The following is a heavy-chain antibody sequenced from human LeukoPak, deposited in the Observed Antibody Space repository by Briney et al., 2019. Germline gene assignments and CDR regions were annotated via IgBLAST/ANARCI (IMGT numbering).Heavy chain of an antibody. D-gene: IGHD3-16*01. Sequence: GGSLRLSCAASGFTFSRFWMNWVRQAPGRGLEWVANIDQSGGRNNYVDSVKGRFTISRDNAKNSLFLEMSSLRADDTAVYFCARDVEGGTFDIWGQGTTVAVSS. CDR1: GFTFSRFW. J-gene: IGHJ3*02. CDR2: IDQSGGRN. CDR3: ARDVEGGTFDI. V-gene: IGHV3-7*05.